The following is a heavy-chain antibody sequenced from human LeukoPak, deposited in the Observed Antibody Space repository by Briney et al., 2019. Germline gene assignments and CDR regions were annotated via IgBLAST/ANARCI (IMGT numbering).Heavy chain of an antibody. V-gene: IGHV3-30*04. CDR3: ARDFSAAAASFDY. J-gene: IGHJ4*02. Sequence: GRSLRLSCAASGFTFSSYAMHWVRQAPGKGLEWVAVISYDGSNKYYADSVKGRFTISRDNSKNTLYLQMNSLRAEDTAVYYCARDFSAAAASFDYWGQGTLVTVSS. CDR2: ISYDGSNK. CDR1: GFTFSSYA. D-gene: IGHD6-13*01.